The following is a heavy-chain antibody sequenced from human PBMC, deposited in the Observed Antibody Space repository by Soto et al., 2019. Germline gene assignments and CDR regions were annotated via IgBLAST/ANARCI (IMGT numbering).Heavy chain of an antibody. CDR1: GGTFSSYA. Sequence: QVQLVQSGAEVKKPGSSVKVSCKASGGTFSSYAISWVRQAPGQGLEWMGGIIPIFGTANYAQKFQGRVTITADESTSTAYMELSSMRSEDTAVYYCAIDPRYDFWSGYYRGGWFDPWGQGTLVTVSS. D-gene: IGHD3-3*01. CDR3: AIDPRYDFWSGYYRGGWFDP. V-gene: IGHV1-69*01. J-gene: IGHJ5*02. CDR2: IIPIFGTA.